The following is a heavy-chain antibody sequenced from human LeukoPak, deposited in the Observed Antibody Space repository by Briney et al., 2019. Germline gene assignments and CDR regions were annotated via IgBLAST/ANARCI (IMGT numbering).Heavy chain of an antibody. Sequence: GESLKISCKVSEYTFTNYWITWMRQMPGKGLEWVGKINPSDSNVNYSPSFRGHVTISTDKSIRTAYLQWSSLEASDTAMYYCARHRILRFLEWSNDAFDMWGQGTLVTVSP. CDR1: EYTFTNYW. D-gene: IGHD3-3*01. CDR2: INPSDSNV. J-gene: IGHJ3*02. V-gene: IGHV5-10-1*01. CDR3: ARHRILRFLEWSNDAFDM.